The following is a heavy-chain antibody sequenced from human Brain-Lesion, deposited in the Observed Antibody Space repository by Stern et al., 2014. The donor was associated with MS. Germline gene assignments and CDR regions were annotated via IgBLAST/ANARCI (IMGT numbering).Heavy chain of an antibody. D-gene: IGHD3-3*01. V-gene: IGHV1-2*02. CDR2: VNPNNGGA. Sequence: QVQLVQSGAEVTKPGASVKGSCKTSGYIFTGYYIHWVRQAPGQGLEGMAWVNPNNGGAKYAQKFQGRVTMSRDTSISTAYVELSSLTSDDTAVYYCARDQRGITIFGVVTDYYYLGMDVWGQGTTVTVSS. CDR1: GYIFTGYY. CDR3: ARDQRGITIFGVVTDYYYLGMDV. J-gene: IGHJ6*02.